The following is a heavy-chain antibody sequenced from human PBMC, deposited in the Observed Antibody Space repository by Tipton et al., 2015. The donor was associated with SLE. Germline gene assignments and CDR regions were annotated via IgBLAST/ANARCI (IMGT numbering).Heavy chain of an antibody. J-gene: IGHJ4*02. CDR2: IYYSGST. Sequence: TLSLTCAVYGGSFSGYYWSWIRQPPGKGLEWIGYIYYSGSTNYNPSLKSRVTISVDTSKNQFSLKLSSVTAADTAVYYCATTYDTFPAYFDYWGQGTLVTVSS. V-gene: IGHV4-59*08. CDR1: GGSFSGYY. D-gene: IGHD3-22*01. CDR3: ATTYDTFPAYFDY.